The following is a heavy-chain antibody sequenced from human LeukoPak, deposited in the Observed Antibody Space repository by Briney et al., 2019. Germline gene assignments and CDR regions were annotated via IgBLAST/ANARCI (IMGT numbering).Heavy chain of an antibody. CDR1: GFTFGDHA. D-gene: IGHD5-18*01. J-gene: IGHJ6*02. CDR2: IRSKTYGGTT. CDR3: TRGPTQQWLYYGMDV. Sequence: GGSLRLCCTASGFTFGDHAMSWGRQAPGKGLEWVGFIRSKTYGGTTEYAASVKGRFTISRDDSKSIAYLQMNSLKTEDTAVYYCTRGPTQQWLYYGMDVWGQGTTVTVSS. V-gene: IGHV3-49*04.